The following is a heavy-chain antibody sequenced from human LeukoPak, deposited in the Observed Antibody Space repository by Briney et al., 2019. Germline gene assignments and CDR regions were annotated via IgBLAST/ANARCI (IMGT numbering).Heavy chain of an antibody. V-gene: IGHV3-21*01. CDR1: GFTFSSYS. Sequence: GGSLRLSCAASGFTFSSYSMNWVRQAPGKELEWVSSISSSSSYIYYADSVKGRFTISRDNAKNSLYLQMNSLRAEDTAVYYCARDRFGSYSSSWTDYWGQGTLVTVSS. D-gene: IGHD6-13*01. J-gene: IGHJ4*02. CDR2: ISSSSSYI. CDR3: ARDRFGSYSSSWTDY.